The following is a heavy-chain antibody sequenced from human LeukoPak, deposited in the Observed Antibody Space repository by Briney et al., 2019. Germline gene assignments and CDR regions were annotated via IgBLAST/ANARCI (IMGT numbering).Heavy chain of an antibody. V-gene: IGHV1-18*01. D-gene: IGHD2-2*01. CDR1: GYTFTSYG. CDR3: ARDWGDIVVVPAATELGNYMDV. Sequence: GASVKVSCKASGYTFTSYGISWVRQAPGQGLEWMGWISAYNGNTNYAQKLQGRVTMTTDTSTSTAYVELRSLRSDDTAVYYCARDWGDIVVVPAATELGNYMDVWGKGTTVTVSS. J-gene: IGHJ6*03. CDR2: ISAYNGNT.